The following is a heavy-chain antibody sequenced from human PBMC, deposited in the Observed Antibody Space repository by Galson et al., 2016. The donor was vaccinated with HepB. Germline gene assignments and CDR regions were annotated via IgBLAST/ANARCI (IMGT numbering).Heavy chain of an antibody. CDR3: TITSHFCTNDMCYTGEDAMDV. J-gene: IGHJ6*02. V-gene: IGHV1-69*13. CDR2: IIPLFGTR. Sequence: SVKVSCKASGGTFSNFALSWVRQAPGHRLECMGGIIPLFGTRNYARRFQGRVTITADGSTTTAYMELSSLRSGDTAVYYCTITSHFCTNDMCYTGEDAMDVWGQGTTVTVSS. D-gene: IGHD2-8*01. CDR1: GGTFSNFA.